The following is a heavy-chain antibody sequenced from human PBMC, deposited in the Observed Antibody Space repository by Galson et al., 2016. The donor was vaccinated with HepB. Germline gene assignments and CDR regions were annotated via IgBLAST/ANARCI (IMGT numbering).Heavy chain of an antibody. V-gene: IGHV3-74*01. CDR3: ARRVATITSFDY. CDR1: GFTFSSYW. CDR2: INRDGSST. D-gene: IGHD5-24*01. J-gene: IGHJ4*02. Sequence: SLRLSCAASGFTFSSYWMHWVRQAPGKGLVWVSRINRDGSSTSYADSVKGRFTISRDNAKNTLYLQTNSLRAEDTAVYYCARRVATITSFDYWGQGTLVTVSS.